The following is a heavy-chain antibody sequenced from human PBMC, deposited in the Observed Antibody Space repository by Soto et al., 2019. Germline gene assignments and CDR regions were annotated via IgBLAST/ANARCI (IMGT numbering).Heavy chain of an antibody. V-gene: IGHV1-18*04. CDR1: GYTFTSYG. CDR3: ARGKVVSFDNGFEP. J-gene: IGHJ5*02. Sequence: QIQLVQSGAEVKKPGTSVKVSCKASGYTFTSYGISWVRQAPGQGLEWMGWINPYSGHTNYAQNLQDRATMATDTSKNTPYMELKCRRSDVTAVYFWARGKVVSFDNGFEPWGQGTLVTVSS. CDR2: INPYSGHT. D-gene: IGHD3-22*01.